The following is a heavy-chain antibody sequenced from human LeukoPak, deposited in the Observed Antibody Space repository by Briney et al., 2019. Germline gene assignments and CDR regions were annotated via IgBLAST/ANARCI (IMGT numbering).Heavy chain of an antibody. Sequence: SVKVSCKASGGTFLSYAINWVRQAPGQGLEWVGGIIPIFGKATYAQNFQGRLTITADESTSTAYMELSSLRSEDTAMFYCARSPTTVTTLDYWGQGTLVTVSS. CDR2: IIPIFGKA. D-gene: IGHD4-11*01. CDR3: ARSPTTVTTLDY. V-gene: IGHV1-69*13. J-gene: IGHJ4*02. CDR1: GGTFLSYA.